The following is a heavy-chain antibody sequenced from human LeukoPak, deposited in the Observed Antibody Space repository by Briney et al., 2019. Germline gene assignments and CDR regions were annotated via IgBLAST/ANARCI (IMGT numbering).Heavy chain of an antibody. Sequence: SETLSLTCTVSGGSISSYYWSWLRQPPGKGLEWIGYIYYSGSTNYNPSLKSRVTISVDTSKNQFSLKLSSVTAADTAAYYCARQHYYDSSGYYYVPPPFDYWGQGTLVTVSS. D-gene: IGHD3-22*01. V-gene: IGHV4-59*08. J-gene: IGHJ4*02. CDR2: IYYSGST. CDR3: ARQHYYDSSGYYYVPPPFDY. CDR1: GGSISSYY.